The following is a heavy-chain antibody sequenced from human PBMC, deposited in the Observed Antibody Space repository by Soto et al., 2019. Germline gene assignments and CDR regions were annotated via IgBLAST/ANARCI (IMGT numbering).Heavy chain of an antibody. J-gene: IGHJ5*02. CDR3: AKDRSRYMEWSDP. V-gene: IGHV3-23*01. CDR2: ISGSGGST. D-gene: IGHD1-20*01. Sequence: GVSLRLACAAAGVTCSSYAMSWVRQAPGKGLEWVSAISGSGGSTYYADSVKGRFTISRDNSKNTLYLQMSSLRAEDTAVYYCAKDRSRYMEWSDPWGQGTLVTVSS. CDR1: GVTCSSYA.